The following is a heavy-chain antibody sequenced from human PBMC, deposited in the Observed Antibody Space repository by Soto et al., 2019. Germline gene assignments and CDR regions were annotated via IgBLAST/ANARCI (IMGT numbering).Heavy chain of an antibody. D-gene: IGHD3-16*01. J-gene: IGHJ4*02. CDR3: ARWGTTGGLDV. CDR1: GFTFRSYV. Sequence: QVQLVESGGGVVQPGTSLRLSCVGSGFTFRSYVLHWVRQAPGKGLEWVALTSYDGSNKYYDDSVKGRFTISRDNSRNTVDLQMDSLRLDDTALYSCARWGTTGGLDVWGQGTLVSVSS. CDR2: TSYDGSNK. V-gene: IGHV3-30*19.